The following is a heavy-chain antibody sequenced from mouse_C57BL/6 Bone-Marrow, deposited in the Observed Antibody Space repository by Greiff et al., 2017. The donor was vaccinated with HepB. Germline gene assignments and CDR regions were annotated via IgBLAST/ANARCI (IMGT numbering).Heavy chain of an antibody. CDR3: ASSYYGSSYGFAY. Sequence: VQLKQPGAELVKPGASVKLSCKASGYTFTSYWMHWVKQRPGQGLEWIGMIHPNSGSTNYNEKFKSKATLTVDKSSSTAYMQLSSLTSEDSAVYYCASSYYGSSYGFAYWGQGTLVTVSA. J-gene: IGHJ3*01. CDR2: IHPNSGST. D-gene: IGHD1-1*01. V-gene: IGHV1-64*01. CDR1: GYTFTSYW.